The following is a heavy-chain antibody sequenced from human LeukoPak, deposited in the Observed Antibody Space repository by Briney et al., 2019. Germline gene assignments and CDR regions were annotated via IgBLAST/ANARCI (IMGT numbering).Heavy chain of an antibody. CDR1: GFTFSSYW. CDR3: ARDRPGSSDPLHAFDI. V-gene: IGHV3-7*01. CDR2: IKQDGSEK. J-gene: IGHJ3*02. D-gene: IGHD3-10*01. Sequence: GGSLRLSCAASGFTFSSYWMSWVRQAPGKGLEWVANIKQDGSEKCYVDSVKGRFTISRDNAKNTLYLQMNSLRAEDTAMYYCARDRPGSSDPLHAFDIWSQGTMVTVSS.